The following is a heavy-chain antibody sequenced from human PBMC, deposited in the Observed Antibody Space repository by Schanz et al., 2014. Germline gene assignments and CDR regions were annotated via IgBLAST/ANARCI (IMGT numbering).Heavy chain of an antibody. J-gene: IGHJ4*02. CDR1: GFTLSSYA. D-gene: IGHD2-15*01. CDR3: ARGREYCSGGGCLTFDY. V-gene: IGHV3-30-3*01. CDR2: ISYDGSNK. Sequence: QVQLLQFGGGVVQPGRSLRLSCAAYGFTLSSYAMHWVRQAPGKGLEWVAVISYDGSNKYYADSVKGRFTISRDNSKNAQNLQMNPLRAQDTAVYYCARGREYCSGGGCLTFDYWGQGTLVTVSS.